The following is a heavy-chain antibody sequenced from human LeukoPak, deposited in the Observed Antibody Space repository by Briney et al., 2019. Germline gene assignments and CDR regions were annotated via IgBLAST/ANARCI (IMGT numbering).Heavy chain of an antibody. V-gene: IGHV4-34*01. CDR1: GGSLSGYY. Sequence: PSETLSLTCAVYGGSLSGYYWSWIRQPPGQGLEWIGSIYYSGSTYHNPSLKSRVTISVDTSKNQFSLKLSSVTAADTAVYYCARIRSLYDSSGYYKNYYYYYYMDVWGKGTTVTVSS. D-gene: IGHD3-22*01. CDR2: IYYSGST. CDR3: ARIRSLYDSSGYYKNYYYYYYMDV. J-gene: IGHJ6*03.